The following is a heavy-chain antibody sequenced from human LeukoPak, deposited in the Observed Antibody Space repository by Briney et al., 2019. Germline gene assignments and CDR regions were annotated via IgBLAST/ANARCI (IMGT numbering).Heavy chain of an antibody. V-gene: IGHV4-30-2*01. CDR1: GGSISSGGYS. J-gene: IGHJ6*02. Sequence: PSETLSLTCAVSGGSISSGGYSWSWIRQPPGKGLEWIGYIYHSGSTYYNPSLKSRVTISVDRSKNQSSLELSSVTAADTAVYYCAQYYYGMDVWGQGTTVTVSS. CDR3: AQYYYGMDV. CDR2: IYHSGST.